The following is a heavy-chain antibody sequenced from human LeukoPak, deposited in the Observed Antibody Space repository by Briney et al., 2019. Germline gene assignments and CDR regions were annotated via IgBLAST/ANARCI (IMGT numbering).Heavy chain of an antibody. CDR3: AKDSGSNTLDI. CDR1: GFTFSSHG. CDR2: ISYSGSNK. J-gene: IGHJ3*02. D-gene: IGHD3-10*01. Sequence: AGGSLRLSCEASGFTFSSHGMHGVRQAPGKGLEWVAVISYSGSNKACADSVKGRFTISRDNSKSTLYLQMNSLRAEDTAMYYCAKDSGSNTLDIWGQGTMVTVSS. V-gene: IGHV3-30*18.